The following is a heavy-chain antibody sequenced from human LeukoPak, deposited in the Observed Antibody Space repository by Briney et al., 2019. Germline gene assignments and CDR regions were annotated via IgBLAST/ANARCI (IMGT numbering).Heavy chain of an antibody. V-gene: IGHV4-39*07. CDR1: GGPISSSSYY. Sequence: PSETLSLTCTVSGGPISSSSYYWGWIRQPPGKGLEWIGSIYYSGSTNYNPSLKSRVTISVDTSKNQFSLKLSSVTAADTAVYYCARDLLRPGDYWGREPWSPSPQ. D-gene: IGHD3-3*01. CDR2: IYYSGST. CDR3: ARDLLRPGDY. J-gene: IGHJ4*02.